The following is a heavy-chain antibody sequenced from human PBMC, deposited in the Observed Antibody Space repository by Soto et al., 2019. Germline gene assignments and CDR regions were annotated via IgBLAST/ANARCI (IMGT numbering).Heavy chain of an antibody. CDR1: GGSVSSTSYY. D-gene: IGHD1-26*01. CDR3: ARHGKFSGSYPGVDY. CDR2: VYYSGST. J-gene: IGHJ4*02. V-gene: IGHV4-39*01. Sequence: QLQLQESGPGLVKPSEPLSLTCTVSGGSVSSTSYYWVWIRQPPGKGREWIGSVYYSGSTYYNPSLKSRVTICVDPSKNQCSLKLSSVTAANTAVYYCARHGKFSGSYPGVDYWGRGTLVTVSS.